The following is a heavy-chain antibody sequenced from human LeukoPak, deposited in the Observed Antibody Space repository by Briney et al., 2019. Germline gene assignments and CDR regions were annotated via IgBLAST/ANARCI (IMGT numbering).Heavy chain of an antibody. CDR1: GGTFSSYA. CDR2: IIPIFGTA. V-gene: IGHV1-69*01. CDR3: AREVGYYDSSGTEVDAFDI. D-gene: IGHD3-22*01. Sequence: ASVKVSCKASGGTFSSYAISWVRQAPGQGLEWMGGIIPIFGTANYAQKFQGRLTITADESTSTAYMELSSLRSEDTAVYYCAREVGYYDSSGTEVDAFDIWGHGTMVTVSS. J-gene: IGHJ3*02.